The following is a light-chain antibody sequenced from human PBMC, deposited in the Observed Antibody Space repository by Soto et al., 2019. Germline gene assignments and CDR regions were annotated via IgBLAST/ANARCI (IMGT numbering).Light chain of an antibody. CDR1: QTIDNW. Sequence: DIQMTQSPSTLSASVGDRVTITCRASQTIDNWLAWYQQKPGKTPKVLIYDVSSLESGVPSRFSGSGSGTEFTLTISSLQPEDFATYYCLQDYNYPRTFGQGAKVDIK. J-gene: IGKJ1*01. V-gene: IGKV1-5*01. CDR3: LQDYNYPRT. CDR2: DVS.